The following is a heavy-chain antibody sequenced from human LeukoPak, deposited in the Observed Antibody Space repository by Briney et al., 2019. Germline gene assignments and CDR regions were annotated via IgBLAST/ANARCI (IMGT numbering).Heavy chain of an antibody. CDR3: ARDLWVPYSSSRTGAFDI. Sequence: GGSLRLSCAASGFRFRDHWMHWIRQVPGKRLMWVSRINTAESDKSYADSVKGRFTISRDNAKSTLYLQMNSLRAEDTAVYYCARDLWVPYSSSRTGAFDIWGQGTMVTVSS. CDR2: INTAESDK. J-gene: IGHJ3*02. CDR1: GFRFRDHW. V-gene: IGHV3-74*03. D-gene: IGHD6-13*01.